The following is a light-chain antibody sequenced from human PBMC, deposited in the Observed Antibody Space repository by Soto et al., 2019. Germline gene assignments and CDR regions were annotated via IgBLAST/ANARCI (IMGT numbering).Light chain of an antibody. J-gene: IGKJ1*01. V-gene: IGKV3-15*01. CDR3: QHFNNWPPGVT. Sequence: EIVITQSPATLSVSPGERASLSCRASQSISTNLAWYQQKPGQAPRLPIFGASTRAPDIPARFSGSGSGTEFTLTISGLQSEDFAVYYCQHFNNWPPGVTFGQGTKVDIK. CDR1: QSISTN. CDR2: GAS.